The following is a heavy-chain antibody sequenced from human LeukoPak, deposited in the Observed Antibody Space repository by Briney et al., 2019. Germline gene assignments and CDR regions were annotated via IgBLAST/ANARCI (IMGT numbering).Heavy chain of an antibody. J-gene: IGHJ4*02. V-gene: IGHV1-69*04. CDR3: ARQEGTTGTGDVGVDY. Sequence: GASVKVSCKASGGTFSSYAISWVRQAPGQGLEWMGRIIPILGIANYAQKFQGRVTITADKSTSTAYMELSSLRSEDTAVYYCARQEGTTGTGDVGVDYWGQGTLVTVSS. CDR1: GGTFSSYA. D-gene: IGHD1-1*01. CDR2: IIPILGIA.